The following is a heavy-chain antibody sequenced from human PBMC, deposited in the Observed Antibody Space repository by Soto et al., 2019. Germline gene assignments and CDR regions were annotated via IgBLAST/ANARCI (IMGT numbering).Heavy chain of an antibody. J-gene: IGHJ4*01. V-gene: IGHV3-48*02. D-gene: IGHD5-18*01. CDR2: TSSTSHPK. CDR1: GFNFSKSG. Sequence: PGGSLRLSCEASGFNFSKSGMYWVRQAPGKGLEWISYTSSTSHPKYYADAVKGRFTISRDNAKNSLYLQMDSLRDDDTALYYCARDRTAMDVFDSWGQGTQVTVS. CDR3: ARDRTAMDVFDS.